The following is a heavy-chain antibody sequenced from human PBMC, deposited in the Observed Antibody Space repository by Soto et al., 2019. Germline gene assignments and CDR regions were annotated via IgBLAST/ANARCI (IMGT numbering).Heavy chain of an antibody. CDR3: AKDFRSLLAYCGGDCYNDY. J-gene: IGHJ4*02. D-gene: IGHD2-21*01. CDR2: ISGSGGST. Sequence: EVQLLESGGGLVQPGGSLRLSCAASGFTFSSYAMSWVRQAPGKGLEWVSAISGSGGSTYYADSVKGRFTISRDNSKNTLYLQMNSLRAEDTAVYYCAKDFRSLLAYCGGDCYNDYWGQGTLVTVSS. CDR1: GFTFSSYA. V-gene: IGHV3-23*01.